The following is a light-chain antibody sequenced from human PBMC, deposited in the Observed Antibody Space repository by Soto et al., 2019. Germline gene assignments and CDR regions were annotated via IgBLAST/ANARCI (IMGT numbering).Light chain of an antibody. V-gene: IGKV3-20*01. CDR3: QRNGTPPLT. Sequence: EILLTQSPGPLSLSPGERATLSCRASQSVTNNFVAWYQQKPDPPPMLLIDGSSSRTTGTPDRFSGSGSGTDFTLTISRLEPDAFAYYYCQRNGTPPLTFGGGTKVEIK. CDR1: QSVTNNF. J-gene: IGKJ4*01. CDR2: GSS.